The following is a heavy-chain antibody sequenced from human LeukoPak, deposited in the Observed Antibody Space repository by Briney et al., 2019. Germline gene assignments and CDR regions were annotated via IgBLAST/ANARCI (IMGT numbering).Heavy chain of an antibody. CDR1: GGSFSGYY. Sequence: SETLSLTCAVYGGSFSGYYWSWIRQPPGKGLEWIGEINHSGSTNYNPSLKSRVTISVDTSKNQFSLKLSSVTAADTTVYYCAVVERHVGPWGQGTLVTVSS. D-gene: IGHD2-15*01. CDR3: AVVERHVGP. V-gene: IGHV4-34*01. J-gene: IGHJ5*02. CDR2: INHSGST.